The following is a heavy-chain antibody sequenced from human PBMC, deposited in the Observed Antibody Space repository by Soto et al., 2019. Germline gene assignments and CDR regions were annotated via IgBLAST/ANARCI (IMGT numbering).Heavy chain of an antibody. CDR3: ARGAPGGCSSTSCYVTGYYYYYMDV. CDR1: GFTFSSYS. J-gene: IGHJ6*03. V-gene: IGHV3-21*01. Sequence: GGSLRLSCAASGFTFSSYSMNWVRQAPGKGLEWVSSISSSSSYIYYADSVKGRFTISRDNAKNSLYLQMNSLRAEDTAVYYCARGAPGGCSSTSCYVTGYYYYYMDVWGKGTTVTVSS. CDR2: ISSSSSYI. D-gene: IGHD2-2*01.